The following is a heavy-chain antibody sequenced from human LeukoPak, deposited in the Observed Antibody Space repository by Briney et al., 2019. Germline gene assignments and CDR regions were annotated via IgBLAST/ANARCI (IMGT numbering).Heavy chain of an antibody. CDR3: AKQHYSGGELPDY. J-gene: IGHJ4*02. V-gene: IGHV3-9*01. CDR2: ISWNSVSI. Sequence: GRSLRLSCAASGFTFDDYAMHWVRQAPGKGLEWVSGISWNSVSIHYADSVKGRFTISRDNAKDSLYLQMNSLRAEDTALYYCAKQHYSGGELPDYWGQGTLVTVSS. D-gene: IGHD1-26*01. CDR1: GFTFDDYA.